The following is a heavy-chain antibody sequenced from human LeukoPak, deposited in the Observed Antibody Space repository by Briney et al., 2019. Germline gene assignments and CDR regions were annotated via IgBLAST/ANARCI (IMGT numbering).Heavy chain of an antibody. CDR3: ARVPSGSYNTLGS. D-gene: IGHD1-26*01. CDR2: IHNSGSP. J-gene: IGHJ4*02. CDR1: GASVSENY. V-gene: IGHV4-4*07. Sequence: SGTLSLTCIVAGASVSENYWSWIRQPAGKGLEWIGRIHNSGSPTYNPSLKSRVTMSLDTSKNQLSLNLRSVTAADTAVYYCARVPSGSYNTLGSWGQGTLVTVSS.